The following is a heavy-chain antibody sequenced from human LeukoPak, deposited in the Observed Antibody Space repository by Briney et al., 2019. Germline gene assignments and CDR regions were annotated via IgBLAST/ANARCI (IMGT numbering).Heavy chain of an antibody. CDR3: ARESTYYDSTDYYQGDAFDI. CDR2: INHSGST. V-gene: IGHV4-34*01. J-gene: IGHJ3*02. Sequence: SETLSLTCAVYGGSFSGYYWSWIRQPPGKGLEWIGEINHSGSTYYNPSLKSRVTISVDTSKNQFSLKLSSVTAADTAVYYCARESTYYDSTDYYQGDAFDIWGQGTMVTVSS. D-gene: IGHD3-22*01. CDR1: GGSFSGYY.